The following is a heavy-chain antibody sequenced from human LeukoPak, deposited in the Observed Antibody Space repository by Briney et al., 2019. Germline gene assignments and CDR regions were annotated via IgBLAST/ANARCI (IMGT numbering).Heavy chain of an antibody. J-gene: IGHJ5*02. D-gene: IGHD1-20*01. V-gene: IGHV3-23*01. CDR3: AKGSYNWAYGGWFDP. CDR2: ISGSGGST. CDR1: GFTFSSYA. Sequence: PGGSLRLSCAASGFTFSSYAMSWVRQAPGKGLEWVSAISGSGGSTYYADSVKGRFTISRDNSKNTLYLQMNSRRAEDTAVYYCAKGSYNWAYGGWFDPWGQGTLVTVSS.